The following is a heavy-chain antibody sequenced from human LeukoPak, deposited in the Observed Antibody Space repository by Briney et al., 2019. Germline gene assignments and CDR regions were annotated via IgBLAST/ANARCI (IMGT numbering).Heavy chain of an antibody. Sequence: ASVKVSCKASGYTFNDYYIHWVRQAPGQGLEWMGWINPKSGDTNYAQKFQGRVTMTRDTSINTVYMELNSLRPDDTAIYYCARAGTPMVFDFWGPGTPVTVSS. CDR3: ARAGTPMVFDF. CDR1: GYTFNDYY. J-gene: IGHJ5*01. CDR2: INPKSGDT. V-gene: IGHV1-2*02. D-gene: IGHD3-10*01.